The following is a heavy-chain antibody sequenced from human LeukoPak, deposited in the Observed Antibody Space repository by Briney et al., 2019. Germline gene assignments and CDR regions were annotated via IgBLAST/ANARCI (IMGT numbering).Heavy chain of an antibody. CDR3: ASRKLGNDY. D-gene: IGHD7-27*01. CDR2: IYHTGST. J-gene: IGHJ4*02. CDR1: GGSVSDYY. Sequence: PSETLSLTCTISGGSVSDYYWSWIRQFPGKGLEWIGYIYHTGSTSYSPSLKSRVTISADTSQNQFSLKLSSVTAADTAVYYCASRKLGNDYWGQGTLVTVSS. V-gene: IGHV4-59*02.